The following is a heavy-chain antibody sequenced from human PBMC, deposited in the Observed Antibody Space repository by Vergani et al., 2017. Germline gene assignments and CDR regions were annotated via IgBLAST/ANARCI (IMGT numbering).Heavy chain of an antibody. Sequence: QVQLVQSGAEVKKPGSSVKVSCKASGGTFSSYAISWVRQAPGQGLEWMGGIIPIFGTANYAQKFQGRVTITADASTSTAYMELSSLRSEDTAAYYCARGPNAYGDEQYYFDDWGQGTLVTVSS. D-gene: IGHD4-17*01. CDR1: GGTFSSYA. V-gene: IGHV1-69*01. CDR2: IIPIFGTA. J-gene: IGHJ4*02. CDR3: ARGPNAYGDEQYYFDD.